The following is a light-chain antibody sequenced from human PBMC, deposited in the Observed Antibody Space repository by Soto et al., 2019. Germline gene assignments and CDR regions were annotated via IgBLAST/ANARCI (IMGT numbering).Light chain of an antibody. J-gene: IGKJ5*01. Sequence: DNRSLSPGEGATLSCRASQSVHTLLAWYQQKPGQAPRLLIFCASTSATGVPARLSGSGSGTDFSLTISSLLHEDFAVCYWSALCAFPPISFGEGTILDIK. CDR2: CAS. CDR1: QSVHTL. V-gene: IGKV3-11*01. CDR3: SALCAFPPIS.